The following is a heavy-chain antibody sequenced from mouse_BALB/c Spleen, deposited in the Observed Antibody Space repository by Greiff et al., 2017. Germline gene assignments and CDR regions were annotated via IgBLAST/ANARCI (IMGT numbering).Heavy chain of an antibody. CDR2: IDPANGNT. CDR1: GFNIKDTY. CDR3: AYSAWFAY. Sequence: EVKLMESGAELVKPGASVKLSCTASGFNIKDTYMHWVKQRPEQGLEWIGRIDPANGNTKYDPKFQGKATITADTSSNTAYLQLSSLTSEDTAVYYCAYSAWFAYWGQGTLVTVSA. D-gene: IGHD3-1*01. J-gene: IGHJ3*01. V-gene: IGHV14-3*02.